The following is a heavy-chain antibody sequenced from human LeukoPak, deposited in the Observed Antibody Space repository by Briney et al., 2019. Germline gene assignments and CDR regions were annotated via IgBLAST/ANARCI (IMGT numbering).Heavy chain of an antibody. J-gene: IGHJ5*02. CDR1: GGSISSGSYY. CDR2: IYTSGST. V-gene: IGHV4-61*02. CDR3: ARAPAYYDILTGYYAKYWFDP. D-gene: IGHD3-9*01. Sequence: KPSQTLSLTCTVSGGSISSGSYYWSWIRQPAGKGLEWIGRIYTSGSTNYNPSLKSRVTISVDTSKNQFSLNLSSVTAADTAVYYCARAPAYYDILTGYYAKYWFDPWGQGTLVTVSS.